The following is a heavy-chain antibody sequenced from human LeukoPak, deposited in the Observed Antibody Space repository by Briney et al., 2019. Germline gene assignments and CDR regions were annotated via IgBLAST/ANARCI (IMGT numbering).Heavy chain of an antibody. CDR3: ARTGPAAIVFDY. D-gene: IGHD2-2*01. CDR1: GGSISSSSYY. Sequence: SETLSLTCTVSGGSISSSSYYWGWIRQPPGKGLEWIGEINHSGSTNYNPSLKSRVTISVDTSKNQFSLKLSSVTAADTAVYYCARTGPAAIVFDYWGQGTLVTVSS. CDR2: INHSGST. J-gene: IGHJ4*02. V-gene: IGHV4-39*07.